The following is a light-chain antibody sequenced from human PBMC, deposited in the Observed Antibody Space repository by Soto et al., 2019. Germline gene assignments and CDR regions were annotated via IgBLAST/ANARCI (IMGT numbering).Light chain of an antibody. CDR3: QQRTNWRIT. CDR2: DTS. V-gene: IGKV3-11*01. J-gene: IGKJ5*01. CDR1: QSVSSS. Sequence: EIVLTQSPAILSLSPGERATLSCRASQSVSSSLAWYQQKPGQAPRLLIYDTSNRATDIPPRFSGSGSGTDFPLTISRLEPEDFAVYYCQQRTNWRITFGQGTRLEIK.